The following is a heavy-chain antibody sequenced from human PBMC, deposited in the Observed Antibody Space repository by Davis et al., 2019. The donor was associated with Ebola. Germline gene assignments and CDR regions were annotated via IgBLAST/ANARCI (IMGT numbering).Heavy chain of an antibody. CDR2: PKPDGSTK. CDR3: ARDRGYCSYDS. D-gene: IGHD6-25*01. J-gene: IGHJ5*02. CDR1: GFTFSRHR. V-gene: IGHV3-7*01. Sequence: PGGSLRLSCAASGFTFSRHRMHWARQAPGKGLEWVAAPKPDGSTKYYLDSVKGRFTISRDNAKNSLYLQMNSLRAEDTAVYYCARDRGYCSYDSWGKGTLVTVSS.